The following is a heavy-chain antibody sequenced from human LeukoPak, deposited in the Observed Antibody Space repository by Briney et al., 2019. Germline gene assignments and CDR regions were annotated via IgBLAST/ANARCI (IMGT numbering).Heavy chain of an antibody. D-gene: IGHD7-27*01. V-gene: IGHV3-11*01. CDR2: ISSSGSTI. Sequence: GGSLRLSCAASGLTFSDYYMSWIRQAPGKGLEWVSYISSSGSTIYYADSVKGRFTISRDNAKNSLYLQMNSLRAEDTAVYYCAKRGNWGFFDYWGQGTLVTVSS. J-gene: IGHJ4*02. CDR1: GLTFSDYY. CDR3: AKRGNWGFFDY.